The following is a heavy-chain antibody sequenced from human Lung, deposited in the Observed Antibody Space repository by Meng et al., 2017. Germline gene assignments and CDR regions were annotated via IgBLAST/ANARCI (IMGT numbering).Heavy chain of an antibody. CDR3: VRGGQDQAYYDFWSGPFDP. V-gene: IGHV4-4*02. CDR2: IYHSGRT. CDR1: GGSISSRNW. D-gene: IGHD3-3*01. J-gene: IGHJ5*02. Sequence: QVQLQESGPGLVQPSGTLSLTCAVFGGSISSRNWWSWVRQSPGKGLEWIGEIYHSGRTNYNPSLESRVTISLDKSQNHFSLKVKSVTAADTAVYYCVRGGQDQAYYDFWSGPFDPWGQGTLVTVSS.